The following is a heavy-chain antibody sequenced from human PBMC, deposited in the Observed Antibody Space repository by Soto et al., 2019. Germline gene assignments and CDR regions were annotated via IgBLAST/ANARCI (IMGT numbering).Heavy chain of an antibody. D-gene: IGHD1-1*01. J-gene: IGHJ4*02. Sequence: ESLKISCTASGCHFNNNSIGWVRQTPGKGLEWMGGIEPRDSYIYYCPSFKGHVTISIDKPIKTVYLQLCSLKASDTAMYYCARLRSLPSTIKFGNYFDYWGQGALVTFAS. CDR1: GCHFNNNS. CDR3: ARLRSLPSTIKFGNYFDY. CDR2: IEPRDSYI. V-gene: IGHV5-10-1*01.